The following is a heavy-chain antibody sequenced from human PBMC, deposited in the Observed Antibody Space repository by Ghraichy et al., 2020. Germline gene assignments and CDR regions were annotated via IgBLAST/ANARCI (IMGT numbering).Heavy chain of an antibody. D-gene: IGHD6-19*01. Sequence: SQTLSLTCAISGDSVSSNSAAWNWIRPSPSRGLEWLGRTYYRSKWYNDYAVSVKSRITINPDTSKNQFSLQLNSVTPEDTAVYYCVRDLISSGPKRGFDYWGQGTLVTVSS. V-gene: IGHV6-1*01. CDR1: GDSVSSNSAA. CDR3: VRDLISSGPKRGFDY. J-gene: IGHJ4*02. CDR2: TYYRSKWYN.